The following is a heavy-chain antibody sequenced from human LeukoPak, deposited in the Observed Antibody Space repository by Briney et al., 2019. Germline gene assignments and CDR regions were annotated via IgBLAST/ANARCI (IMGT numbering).Heavy chain of an antibody. CDR1: GYTFTDYY. CDR2: INPNDGDT. V-gene: IGHV1-2*02. J-gene: IGHJ4*02. D-gene: IGHD2-2*01. CDR3: ARANFLYCSSSTCLFGY. Sequence: ASVKVSCKASGYTFTDYYMHWVRQAPGQGFEWMGWINPNDGDTNYAQKFQGRVTMTRDTSISTAHMEVSRLRSDDTAVYYCARANFLYCSSSTCLFGYWGQGTLVTVSS.